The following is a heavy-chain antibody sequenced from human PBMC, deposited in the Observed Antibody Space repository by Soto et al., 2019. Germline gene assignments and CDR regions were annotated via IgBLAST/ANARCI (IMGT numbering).Heavy chain of an antibody. V-gene: IGHV4-4*02. Sequence: TLSLTCGVSGGSFSRGYWWTWVRQPPGKGLEWIGEIYDSGTTNYSPSLNSRVTISVDKSKNQFSLKLRSVSAADTALYYCARGGGLNTRWYEGGFDSWGQGTPVTVS. J-gene: IGHJ4*02. CDR2: IYDSGTT. CDR3: ARGGGLNTRWYEGGFDS. CDR1: GGSFSRGYW. D-gene: IGHD6-13*01.